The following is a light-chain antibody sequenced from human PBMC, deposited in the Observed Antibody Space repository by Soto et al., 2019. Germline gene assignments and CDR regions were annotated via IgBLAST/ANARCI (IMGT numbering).Light chain of an antibody. V-gene: IGKV3-11*01. CDR3: QQRSNWPPIT. J-gene: IGKJ5*01. Sequence: EVVMTQSPATLSVSPGERVTLSCRSSQSVADNLAWFQQKPGQGPRLLLYGASNSATGVPDRFSGSGSGTDFTLTISSLEPEDFAVYYCQQRSNWPPITFGQGTRLEIK. CDR1: QSVADN. CDR2: GAS.